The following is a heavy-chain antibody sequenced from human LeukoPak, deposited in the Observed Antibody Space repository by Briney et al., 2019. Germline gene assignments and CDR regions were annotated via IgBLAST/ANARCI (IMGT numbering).Heavy chain of an antibody. CDR2: TRNKANSYTT. D-gene: IGHD4-11*01. CDR3: ARVSTVYYYGMDV. J-gene: IGHJ6*02. Sequence: GGSLRLSCAASGFIFSNYAMHWVRQAPGKGLEWVGRTRNKANSYTTEYAASVKGRFTISRDDSKNSLYLQMNSLKTEDTAVYYCARVSTVYYYGMDVWGQGTTVTVSS. CDR1: GFIFSNYA. V-gene: IGHV3-72*01.